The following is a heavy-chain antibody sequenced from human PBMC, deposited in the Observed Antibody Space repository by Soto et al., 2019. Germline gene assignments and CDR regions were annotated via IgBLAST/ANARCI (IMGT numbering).Heavy chain of an antibody. J-gene: IGHJ6*02. CDR1: GFTFSDYY. Sequence: PGGSLRLSCAGSGFTFSDYYMSWIRQAPGQGLEWVSYMSSSGVTVFYADSVKGRFPISRDNAKNSLYLQMYSLRAEDSAVYYCARNTISAAGADYYGLDVWGQGTTVTVSS. V-gene: IGHV3-11*01. D-gene: IGHD6-13*01. CDR3: ARNTISAAGADYYGLDV. CDR2: MSSSGVTV.